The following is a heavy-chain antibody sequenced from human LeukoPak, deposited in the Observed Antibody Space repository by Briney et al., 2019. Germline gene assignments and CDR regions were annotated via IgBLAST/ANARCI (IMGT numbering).Heavy chain of an antibody. Sequence: GASVNVSFKASVYTFTGYYMHWVRQAPGQGLEWMGLINPNSGGTNYAQKFQGRVTMTRDTSISTAYMELSRLSSADTAVYSCARDTCSGGSCYYYWGQGTLVTVSS. J-gene: IGHJ4*02. CDR2: INPNSGGT. CDR3: ARDTCSGGSCYYY. V-gene: IGHV1-2*02. D-gene: IGHD2-15*01. CDR1: VYTFTGYY.